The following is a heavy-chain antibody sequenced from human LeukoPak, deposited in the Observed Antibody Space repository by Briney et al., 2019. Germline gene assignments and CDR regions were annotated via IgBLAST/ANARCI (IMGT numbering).Heavy chain of an antibody. Sequence: GGSLRLSCAASGFTFTSYVMSWVRQAPGKGREWVSAIWISGGSTYYADSVKGRFTISSDNSKNTLYLQMNSLRAEDTAIYHCAKGGSSGWYLSNWFDPWGQGTLVTVSS. J-gene: IGHJ5*02. CDR1: GFTFTSYV. CDR3: AKGGSSGWYLSNWFDP. CDR2: IWISGGST. D-gene: IGHD6-19*01. V-gene: IGHV3-23*01.